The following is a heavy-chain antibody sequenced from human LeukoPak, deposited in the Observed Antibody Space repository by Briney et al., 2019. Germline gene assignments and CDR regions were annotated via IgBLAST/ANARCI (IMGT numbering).Heavy chain of an antibody. D-gene: IGHD3-3*01. Sequence: GGSLRLSCAASGFTFSSYWMPWVRQAPGKGLVWVSRINTDGSSTSYADSVKGRFTIPRDNAKNSLYLQMNSLRAEDTAVYYCARDGSDYYDFWSGYEDYWGQGTLVTVSS. V-gene: IGHV3-74*01. CDR3: ARDGSDYYDFWSGYEDY. J-gene: IGHJ4*02. CDR2: INTDGSST. CDR1: GFTFSSYW.